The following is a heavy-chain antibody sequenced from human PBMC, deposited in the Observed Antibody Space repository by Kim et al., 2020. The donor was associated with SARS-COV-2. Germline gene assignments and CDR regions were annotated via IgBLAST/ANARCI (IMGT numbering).Heavy chain of an antibody. Sequence: SETLSLTCTVSGGSISSGGYYWSWIRQHPGKGLEWIGYIYYSGSTYYNPSLKSRVTISVDTSKNQFSLKLSSVTAADTAVYYCARGAGPYASSGHDYWGQGTLVTVSS. V-gene: IGHV4-31*03. CDR1: GGSISSGGYY. CDR3: ARGAGPYASSGHDY. CDR2: IYYSGST. J-gene: IGHJ4*02. D-gene: IGHD3-22*01.